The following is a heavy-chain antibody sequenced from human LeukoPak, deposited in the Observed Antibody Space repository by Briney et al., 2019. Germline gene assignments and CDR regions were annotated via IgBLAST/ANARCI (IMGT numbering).Heavy chain of an antibody. CDR2: ISTYNGRT. CDR1: NYTFISYS. J-gene: IGHJ3*02. CDR3: AREGSSGFKQAFDI. Sequence: ASVKVFCKASNYTFISYSITWVRQAPGQGLEWMGWISTYNGRTNYAPNFQDRVTMTSDRSTSTAYMELRSLRSDDTAVYYCAREGSSGFKQAFDIWGQGTMVTVSS. D-gene: IGHD6-19*01. V-gene: IGHV1-18*01.